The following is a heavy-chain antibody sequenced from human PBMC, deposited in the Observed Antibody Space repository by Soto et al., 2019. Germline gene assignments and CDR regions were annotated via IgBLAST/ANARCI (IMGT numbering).Heavy chain of an antibody. CDR1: GGSISSSSYY. CDR3: ASLYYYYYYAMDV. V-gene: IGHV4-39*01. J-gene: IGHJ6*02. CDR2: IYYSGST. Sequence: SETLSLTCTVSGGSISSSSYYWGWIRQPPGKGLEWIGSIYYSGSTYYNPSLKSRVTISVDTSKNQFSLKLSSVTAADTAVYYCASLYYYYYYAMDVWGQGTTVTVSS. D-gene: IGHD3-16*01.